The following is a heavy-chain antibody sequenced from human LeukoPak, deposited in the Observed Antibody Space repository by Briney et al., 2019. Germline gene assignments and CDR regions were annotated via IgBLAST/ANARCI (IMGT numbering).Heavy chain of an antibody. J-gene: IGHJ6*02. CDR1: GGSISSSNW. V-gene: IGHV4-4*02. CDR2: IYHSGST. Sequence: SETLSLTCAVSGGSISSSNWWSWIRQPPGKGLEWIGEIYHSGSTNYNPSLKSRVTISVDTSKNQFSLKLSSVTAADTAVYYCARGKVLLWFGDRNYYYGMDVWGQGTTVTVSS. CDR3: ARGKVLLWFGDRNYYYGMDV. D-gene: IGHD3-10*01.